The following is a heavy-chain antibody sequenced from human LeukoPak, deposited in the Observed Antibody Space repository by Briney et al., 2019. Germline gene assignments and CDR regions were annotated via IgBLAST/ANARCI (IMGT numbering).Heavy chain of an antibody. CDR2: IYHSGST. CDR1: GGSIRSSSYY. V-gene: IGHV4-39*07. J-gene: IGHJ3*02. Sequence: TSETLSLTCTVSGGSIRSSSYYWGWIRQPPGKGLEWIGYIYHSGSTYYNPSLKSRVTISVDRSKNQFSLKLSSVTAADTAVYYCARASDCSSTSCRAFGAFDIWGQGTMVTVSS. CDR3: ARASDCSSTSCRAFGAFDI. D-gene: IGHD2-2*01.